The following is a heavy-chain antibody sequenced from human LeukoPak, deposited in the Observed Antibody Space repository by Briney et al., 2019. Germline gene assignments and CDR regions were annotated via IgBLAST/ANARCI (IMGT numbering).Heavy chain of an antibody. V-gene: IGHV3-7*01. Sequence: GGSLRLSCEAAGSSISNSWMAWVRRAPGKGLEWVANIMEDGSAKFYVDSVTGRFTIYRDNAKNSLSLQMNRLRVEDTDVYYCATALDAPAGPDWGQGTLVTVSS. J-gene: IGHJ4*02. CDR3: ATALDAPAGPD. CDR2: IMEDGSAK. CDR1: GSSISNSW. D-gene: IGHD6-13*01.